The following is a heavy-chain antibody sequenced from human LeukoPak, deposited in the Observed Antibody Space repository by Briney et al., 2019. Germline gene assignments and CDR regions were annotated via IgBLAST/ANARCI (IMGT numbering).Heavy chain of an antibody. V-gene: IGHV4-4*02. CDR3: ARHPPRGDGGLPFDY. J-gene: IGHJ4*02. D-gene: IGHD4-17*01. CDR2: ISLTGLT. Sequence: SGTLSLTCGVSGGSISSTNWWSWVRQPPGQGLEWIGEISLTGLTHYNPSLESRVTVSLDKSKNQFSLKLSSVTAADTAVYYCARHPPRGDGGLPFDYWGQGTLVTVSS. CDR1: GGSISSTNW.